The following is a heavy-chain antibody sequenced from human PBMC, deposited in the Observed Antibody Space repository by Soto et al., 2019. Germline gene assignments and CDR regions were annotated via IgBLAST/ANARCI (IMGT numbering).Heavy chain of an antibody. D-gene: IGHD2-8*01. CDR1: GFTFSSYW. J-gene: IGHJ4*02. Sequence: EVQLLESGGGLVQPGGSRRLSCAASGFTFSSYWMHWVRQAPGKGLVWVSRINSDGSSTSYADSVKGRFTISRDNARNTLYLQMNSLRDEDTAVYYCARVGYCARGVCPNFDFWGQESLVTVSS. V-gene: IGHV3-74*01. CDR2: INSDGSST. CDR3: ARVGYCARGVCPNFDF.